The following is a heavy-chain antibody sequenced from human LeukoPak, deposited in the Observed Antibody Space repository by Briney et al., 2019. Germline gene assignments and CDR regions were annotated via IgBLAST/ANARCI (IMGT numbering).Heavy chain of an antibody. CDR3: AREPDCSSTSCYGEAFDI. CDR1: GFTFDDYA. V-gene: IGHV3-9*01. D-gene: IGHD2-2*01. J-gene: IGHJ3*02. CDR2: ISWNSDSI. Sequence: PGRSLRLSCAASGFTFDDYAMHWVRQAPGKGLEWVSGISWNSDSIDYADSVKGRFTISRDNAKNSLYLQMNSLRAEDTAVYYCAREPDCSSTSCYGEAFDIWGQGTMVTVSS.